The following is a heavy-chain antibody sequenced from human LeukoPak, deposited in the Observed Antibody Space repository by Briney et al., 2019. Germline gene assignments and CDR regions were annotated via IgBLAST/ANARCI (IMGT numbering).Heavy chain of an antibody. CDR1: GGPISSSYYY. D-gene: IGHD3-22*01. V-gene: IGHV4-39*07. Sequence: SETLSLTCTVSGGPISSSYYYWGWIRQPPGKGLEWIGSIYYTGSTYYNPSLKSRVTISVDTSKNQFSLKLSSVTAADTAMYFCARAFYDSRDNWFDPWGQGTLVTVSS. J-gene: IGHJ5*02. CDR3: ARAFYDSRDNWFDP. CDR2: IYYTGST.